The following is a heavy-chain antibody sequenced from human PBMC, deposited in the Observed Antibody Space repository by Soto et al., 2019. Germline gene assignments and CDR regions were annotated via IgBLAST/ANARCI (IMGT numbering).Heavy chain of an antibody. D-gene: IGHD2-2*01. CDR1: GFTFSSYA. J-gene: IGHJ5*02. V-gene: IGHV3-23*01. Sequence: PGGSLRLSCAASGFTFSSYAMSWVRQAPGKGLEWVSAISGSGGSTYYADSVKDRFTISRDNSKNTLYLQMNSLKAEDTAVYYCAKETDIVVVPAAPGWFDPWGQGTLVTVSS. CDR2: ISGSGGST. CDR3: AKETDIVVVPAAPGWFDP.